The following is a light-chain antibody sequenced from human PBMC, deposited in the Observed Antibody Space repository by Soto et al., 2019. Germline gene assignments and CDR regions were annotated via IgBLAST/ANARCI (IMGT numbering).Light chain of an antibody. J-gene: IGLJ2*01. Sequence: QSALTQPASVSGSPGQSITISCTGSSSDVGGYNHVSWYHQHPGKAPKLMIYEVSNRPSGVSNRFSGSKSGNTASLTISGLQAEDEADYYCSSYTTSTTRIIFGGGTKLTVL. V-gene: IGLV2-14*01. CDR2: EVS. CDR3: SSYTTSTTRII. CDR1: SSDVGGYNH.